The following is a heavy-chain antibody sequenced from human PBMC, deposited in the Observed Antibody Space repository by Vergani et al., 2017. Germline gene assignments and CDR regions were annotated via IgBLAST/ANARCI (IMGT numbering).Heavy chain of an antibody. D-gene: IGHD5-24*01. CDR3: ARLEMAPEGYGMDV. CDR2: IYPGASDT. V-gene: IGHV5-51*01. Sequence: EVPLVQSGAEVKKPGESLKLSCKGSGYSFTSYWIVWVRQMPGKGLEWMGIIYPGASDTRYIPSFQRQVTSSADKAISTAYLQWSSLKASDTAMYYCARLEMAPEGYGMDVWGQGTTVTVSS. J-gene: IGHJ6*02. CDR1: GYSFTSYW.